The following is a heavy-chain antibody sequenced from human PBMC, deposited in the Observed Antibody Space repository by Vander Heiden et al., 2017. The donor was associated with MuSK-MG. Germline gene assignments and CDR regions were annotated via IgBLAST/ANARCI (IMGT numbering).Heavy chain of an antibody. J-gene: IGHJ5*02. Sequence: QITLKESGPTLVKPTQTLTLTCTFSGFSLSTSGVGVGWIRQPPGKALEWLALIYWDDDKRYSPSLKSRLTITKETSKNQVVLTMTNMDPVDTATYYCAHRGGGGDIVVVPAADGDWFDPWGQGTRVTVSS. V-gene: IGHV2-5*02. CDR3: AHRGGGGDIVVVPAADGDWFDP. D-gene: IGHD2-2*01. CDR1: GFSLSTSGVG. CDR2: IYWDDDK.